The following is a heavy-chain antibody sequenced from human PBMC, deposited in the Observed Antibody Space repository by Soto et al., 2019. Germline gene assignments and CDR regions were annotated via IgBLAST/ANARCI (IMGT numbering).Heavy chain of an antibody. V-gene: IGHV3-21*01. J-gene: IGHJ6*02. CDR1: GFTFSSYS. CDR3: ARDGLGTSYYDFWSGYYTVHYGMDV. D-gene: IGHD3-3*01. CDR2: ISSSSSYI. Sequence: GGSLRLSCAASGFTFSSYSMNWVRQAPGKGLEWVSSISSSSSYIYYADSVKGRFTISRDNAKNSLYLQMNSLRAEDTAVYYCARDGLGTSYYDFWSGYYTVHYGMDVWGQGTTVTVSS.